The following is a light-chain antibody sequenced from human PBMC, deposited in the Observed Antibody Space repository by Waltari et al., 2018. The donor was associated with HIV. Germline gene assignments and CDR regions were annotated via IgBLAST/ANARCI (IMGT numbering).Light chain of an antibody. V-gene: IGLV2-14*01. CDR2: EVN. CDR1: SSDVGDYNS. Sequence: QSALTQPASVSGSPGQSITISCSGTSSDVGDYNSVSWYQLHPGKAPQPWIFEVNNRPSGVSIRFSGSESGNTASLTISGLQTEDEADYYCSSFAAGGTQVFGTGTKVTV. CDR3: SSFAAGGTQV. J-gene: IGLJ1*01.